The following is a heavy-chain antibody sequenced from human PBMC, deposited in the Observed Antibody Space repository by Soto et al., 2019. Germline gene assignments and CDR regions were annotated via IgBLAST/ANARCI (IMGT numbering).Heavy chain of an antibody. CDR2: ISYDGSNK. CDR3: AKGHSSGWYSQVDY. CDR1: GFTFSSYG. V-gene: IGHV3-30*18. Sequence: GGSLRLSCAASGFTFSSYGVHWVRQAPGKGLEWVAVISYDGSNKYYADSVKGRFTISRDNSKNTLYLQMNSLRAEDTAVYYCAKGHSSGWYSQVDYWGQGTLVTVSS. D-gene: IGHD6-19*01. J-gene: IGHJ4*02.